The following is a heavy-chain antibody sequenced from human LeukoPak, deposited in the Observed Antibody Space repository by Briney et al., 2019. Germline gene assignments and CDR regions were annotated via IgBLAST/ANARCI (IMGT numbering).Heavy chain of an antibody. J-gene: IGHJ4*02. CDR1: GFTFSSYA. CDR2: ISGSGANT. CDR3: AKNPFDYGSGSYDY. Sequence: GGSLRLSCAASGFTFSSYAMGWVRQAPGKGLEWVSTISGSGANTYYADSVKGRFTISRDNSKNTLFLQMNSLRAEDTAVYYCAKNPFDYGSGSYDYWGQGTLVTVSS. V-gene: IGHV3-23*01. D-gene: IGHD3-10*01.